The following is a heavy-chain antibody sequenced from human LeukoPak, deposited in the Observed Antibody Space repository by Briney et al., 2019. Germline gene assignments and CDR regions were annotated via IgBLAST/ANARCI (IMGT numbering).Heavy chain of an antibody. CDR3: ARFSIVVVITDAFDI. Sequence: GSLRLSCAASGFTFSSYWMSWVRQAPGKGLEWIGEINHSGSTNYNPSLKSRVTISVDTSKNQFSLKLSSVTAADTAVYYCARFSIVVVITDAFDIWGQGTMVTVSS. J-gene: IGHJ3*02. V-gene: IGHV4-34*01. CDR1: GFTFSSYW. CDR2: INHSGST. D-gene: IGHD3-22*01.